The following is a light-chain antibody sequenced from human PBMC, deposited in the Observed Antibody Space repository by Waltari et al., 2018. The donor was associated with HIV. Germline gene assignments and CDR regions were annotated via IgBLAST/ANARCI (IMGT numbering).Light chain of an antibody. J-gene: IGLJ1*01. CDR2: DDG. V-gene: IGLV3-21*02. CDR3: QVWDSSSDHYV. CDR1: NIGTKS. Sequence: SYVLTQPPSVSVAPGQTARITCGGNNIGTKSVHSYQHKPGQAPVLVIYDDGDRPSGIPERFSGSHSGNTATLTISRVEAGDEADYYCQVWDSSSDHYVFGSGSKVTV.